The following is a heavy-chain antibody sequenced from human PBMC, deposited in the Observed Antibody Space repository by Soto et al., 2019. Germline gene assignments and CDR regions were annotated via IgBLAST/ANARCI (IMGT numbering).Heavy chain of an antibody. CDR1: GFTFSDYY. J-gene: IGHJ4*02. CDR2: ISSSSSYT. D-gene: IGHD6-13*01. Sequence: PGGSLRLSCAASGFTFSDYYMSWIRQAPGKGLEWVSYISSSSSYTNYADSVKGRFTISRDNAKNSLYLQMNSLRAEDTAVYYCARAPYSSSWYLFDYWGQGTLVTVSS. V-gene: IGHV3-11*06. CDR3: ARAPYSSSWYLFDY.